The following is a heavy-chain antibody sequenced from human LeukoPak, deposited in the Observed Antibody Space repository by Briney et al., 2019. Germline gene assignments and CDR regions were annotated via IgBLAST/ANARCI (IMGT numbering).Heavy chain of an antibody. D-gene: IGHD5-24*01. V-gene: IGHV1-46*02. J-gene: IGHJ4*02. CDR1: GYTFNKFY. CDR3: ARVERWLQFGPFDY. CDR2: INPGGGAT. Sequence: GASVKVSCKASGYTFNKFYIYWVRQAPGQGLEWMGIINPGGGATTYAQNFQGRVTMTRDMSTSTVYMELSSLRSADTAVYYCARVERWLQFGPFDYWGQGTLVTVSS.